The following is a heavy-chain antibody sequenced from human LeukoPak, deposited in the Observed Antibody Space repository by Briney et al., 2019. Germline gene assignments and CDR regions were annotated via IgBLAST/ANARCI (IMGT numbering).Heavy chain of an antibody. D-gene: IGHD6-19*01. J-gene: IGHJ1*01. CDR2: ISDSSRTI. Sequence: GGSLRLSCAASGFTFSDYYMTWIRQAPGKGLQWLSFISDSSRTIYYADSVKGRFTISRDNAKNSLHLQMSSLRAEDTAIYYCARSSLPGRSGRTEYFQHWGQGALVTVSS. CDR3: ARSSLPGRSGRTEYFQH. V-gene: IGHV3-11*01. CDR1: GFTFSDYY.